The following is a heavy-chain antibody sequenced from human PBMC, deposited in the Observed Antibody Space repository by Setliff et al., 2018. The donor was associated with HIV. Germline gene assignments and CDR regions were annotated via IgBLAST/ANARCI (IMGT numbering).Heavy chain of an antibody. V-gene: IGHV1-2*06. CDR3: ARVFYSSSWYNGWFDP. J-gene: IGHJ5*02. CDR1: GYTFTGYY. D-gene: IGHD6-13*01. Sequence: ASVKVSCKASGYTFTGYYMHWVRQAPGQGLEWMGRINPNSGGTNYAQKFQGRVTMTRDTSISTAYMELSRLRSDDTAVYYCARVFYSSSWYNGWFDPWGQGTLVTVSS. CDR2: INPNSGGT.